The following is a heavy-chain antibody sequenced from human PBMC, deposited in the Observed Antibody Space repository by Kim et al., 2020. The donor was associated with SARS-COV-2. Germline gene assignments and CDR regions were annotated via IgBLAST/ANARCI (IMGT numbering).Heavy chain of an antibody. V-gene: IGHV3-30*04. CDR3: ARVGVATVDYYYYGMDV. J-gene: IGHJ6*02. D-gene: IGHD5-12*01. Sequence: GGSLRLSCAASGFTFSSYAMHWVRQAPGKGLEWVAVISYDGSNKYYADSVKGRFTISRDNSKNTLYLQMNSLRAEDTAVYYCARVGVATVDYYYYGMDVWGQETTVTVSS. CDR1: GFTFSSYA. CDR2: ISYDGSNK.